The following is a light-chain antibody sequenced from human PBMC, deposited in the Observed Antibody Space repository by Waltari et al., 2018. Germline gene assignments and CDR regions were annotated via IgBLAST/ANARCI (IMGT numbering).Light chain of an antibody. CDR1: QGVRRA. CDR3: QMYVRLPVT. CDR2: DAS. J-gene: IGKJ1*01. V-gene: IGKV3-20*01. Sequence: EIVLTQSPGTLALSPGERATLSCRASQGVRRALAWYQQEPGPAPRLLIYDASSRATGISDKFSGSVAGKDFSLTISRVEPEDFSVYFCQMYVRLPVTFGQGTKVEVK.